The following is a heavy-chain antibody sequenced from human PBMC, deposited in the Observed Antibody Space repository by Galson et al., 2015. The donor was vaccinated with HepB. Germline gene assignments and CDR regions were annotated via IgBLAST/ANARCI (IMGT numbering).Heavy chain of an antibody. CDR2: ISYDGSNK. CDR1: GFTFSSYA. V-gene: IGHV3-30*04. CDR3: ARELGAARPLTGYYYYYGMDV. Sequence: SLRLSCAASGFTFSSYAMHWVRQAPGKGLEWVAVISYDGSNKYYADSVKGRFTISRDNSKNTLYLQMNSLRAEDTAVYYCARELGAARPLTGYYYYYGMDVWGQGTTVTVSS. J-gene: IGHJ6*02. D-gene: IGHD6-6*01.